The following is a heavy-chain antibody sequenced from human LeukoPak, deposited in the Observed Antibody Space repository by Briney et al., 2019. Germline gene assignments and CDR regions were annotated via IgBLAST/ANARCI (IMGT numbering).Heavy chain of an antibody. D-gene: IGHD2-15*01. V-gene: IGHV4-39*01. CDR3: ARRRYCSGGSCYETYYFDY. J-gene: IGHJ4*02. CDR2: IYYSGST. CDR1: GGSIRSSRYY. Sequence: SETLSLTCTVPGGSIRSSRYYWGWIRQPPGKGLEWIGSIYYSGSTYYNPSLKSRVTISVDTSKNQFSLKLSSVTAADTAVYYCARRRYCSGGSCYETYYFDYWGQGTLVTVSS.